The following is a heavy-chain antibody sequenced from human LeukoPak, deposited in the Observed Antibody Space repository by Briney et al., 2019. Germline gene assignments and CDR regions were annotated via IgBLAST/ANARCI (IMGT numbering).Heavy chain of an antibody. V-gene: IGHV4-59*01. Sequence: PSETLSLTCTVSGGSISSYYWSWIRQPPGKGLEWIGYIYYSGSTNYNPSLKSRVTISVDTSKNQFSLKLSSVTAADTAVYYCARVHPTPTLAYCGGGCEAGAFDIWGQGTMVTVSS. CDR2: IYYSGST. D-gene: IGHD2-21*02. CDR3: ARVHPTPTLAYCGGGCEAGAFDI. CDR1: GGSISSYY. J-gene: IGHJ3*02.